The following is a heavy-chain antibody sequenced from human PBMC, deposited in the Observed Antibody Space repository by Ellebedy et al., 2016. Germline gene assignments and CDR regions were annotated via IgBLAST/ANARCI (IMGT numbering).Heavy chain of an antibody. V-gene: IGHV5-51*01. J-gene: IGHJ6*02. CDR3: ARRNYYGSGSYYYYYGMDV. CDR2: IYPGDSDT. D-gene: IGHD3-10*01. Sequence: KVSCXGSGYSFTSYWIGWVRQMPGKGLEWMGIIYPGDSDTRYSPSFQGQVTISADKSISTAYLQWSSLKASDTAMYYCARRNYYGSGSYYYYYGMDVWGQGTTVTVSS. CDR1: GYSFTSYW.